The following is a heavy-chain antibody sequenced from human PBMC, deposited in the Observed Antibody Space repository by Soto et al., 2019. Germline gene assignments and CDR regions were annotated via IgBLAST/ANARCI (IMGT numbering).Heavy chain of an antibody. CDR1: GVSVSSGSFY. V-gene: IGHV4-61*01. Sequence: TLSLTCTVSGVSVSSGSFYWAWIRQPPGKGLEWIGFGSYSGTTNYKPSLKSRVTISVDTSRSQISLKVSSLTAADTAVYYCARGATVTQYDYWGQGTLVTVSS. CDR2: GSYSGTT. J-gene: IGHJ4*02. CDR3: ARGATVTQYDY. D-gene: IGHD4-17*01.